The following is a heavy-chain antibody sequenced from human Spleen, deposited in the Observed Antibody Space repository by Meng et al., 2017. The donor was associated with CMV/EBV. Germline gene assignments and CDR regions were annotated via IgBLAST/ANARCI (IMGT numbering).Heavy chain of an antibody. Sequence: SLKISCAASGFTFSSYEMNWVRQAPGKGLEWVSYISSSGSTIYYADSVKGRCTISRDNAKNSLYQQMNSLRAEDTAVYYCAREYCSGGICYSAGGWFDPWGQGTLVTVSS. V-gene: IGHV3-48*03. CDR1: GFTFSSYE. J-gene: IGHJ5*02. CDR3: AREYCSGGICYSAGGWFDP. CDR2: ISSSGSTI. D-gene: IGHD2-15*01.